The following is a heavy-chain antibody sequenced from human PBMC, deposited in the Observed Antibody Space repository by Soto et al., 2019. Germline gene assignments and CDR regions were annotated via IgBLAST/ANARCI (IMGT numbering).Heavy chain of an antibody. CDR3: ARHEGWRAHYSYCYGMDV. V-gene: IGHV1-18*01. CDR1: GYTFTSYG. Sequence: GASVKVSCKASGYTFTSYGISWVRQAPGQGLEWMGWISAYNGNTNYAQKLQGRVTMTTDTSTSTAYMELRSLRSDDTAVYYCARHEGWRAHYSYCYGMDVSGQGTTITVSS. J-gene: IGHJ6*02. CDR2: ISAYNGNT.